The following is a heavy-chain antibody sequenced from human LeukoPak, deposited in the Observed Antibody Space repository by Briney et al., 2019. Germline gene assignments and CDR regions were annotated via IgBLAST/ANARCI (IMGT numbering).Heavy chain of an antibody. CDR2: IKADGSVK. Sequence: PGGSLRLSCAASEFTFSTFWMSWGRQAPGKGVEWVANIKADGSVKHYVDPVEGRFSISRDNARSSLYLQMNSLRAEDTAVYYCVRASDYQPNSGGLYAHYDALDIWGHGTMVTVSS. D-gene: IGHD2-21*01. CDR1: EFTFSTFW. J-gene: IGHJ3*02. CDR3: VRASDYQPNSGGLYAHYDALDI. V-gene: IGHV3-7*01.